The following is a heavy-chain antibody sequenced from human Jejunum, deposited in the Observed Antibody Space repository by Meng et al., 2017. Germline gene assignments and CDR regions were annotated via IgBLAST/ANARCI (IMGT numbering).Heavy chain of an antibody. CDR1: GGTFSGSD. D-gene: IGHD6-19*01. V-gene: IGHV3-73*01. CDR2: IRSRFGSFAT. J-gene: IGHJ3*02. Sequence: GGSLRLSCAVSGGTFSGSDIHWVRQASGKGLEWVGRIRSRFGSFATAYPASVKGRFTISRDDSEDTAFLQMNSLITEDTAVYYCTTYVSGHIWGQGTMVTVSS. CDR3: TTYVSGHI.